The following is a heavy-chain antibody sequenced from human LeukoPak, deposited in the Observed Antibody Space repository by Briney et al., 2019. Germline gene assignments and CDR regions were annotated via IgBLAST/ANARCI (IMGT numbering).Heavy chain of an antibody. CDR1: GFTCSGSA. CDR2: IRSKANSYAT. D-gene: IGHD3-9*01. CDR3: TRIYDILTGYYADYFDY. Sequence: PGGSLRLSCAASGFTCSGSAMHWVRQASGKGLEWVGRIRSKANSYATAYAASVKGRFTISRDDAKNTADLQMNSLKTEDTAVYYCTRIYDILTGYYADYFDYWGQGTPVTVSS. J-gene: IGHJ4*02. V-gene: IGHV3-73*01.